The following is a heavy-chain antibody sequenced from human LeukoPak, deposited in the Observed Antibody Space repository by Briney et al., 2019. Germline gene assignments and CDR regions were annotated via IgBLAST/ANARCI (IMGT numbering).Heavy chain of an antibody. CDR3: ANPGEGYCSNGVCDTTDS. V-gene: IGHV3-30*18. D-gene: IGHD2-8*01. Sequence: GGSLRLSCAASGFTFSSYGMHWVRQAPGKGLEWVAVISYDGSNKYYADSVKGRFTISRDNSKNTLYLQMNSMRAEDTAVYYCANPGEGYCSNGVCDTTDSWGQGTLVPVSA. J-gene: IGHJ4*02. CDR1: GFTFSSYG. CDR2: ISYDGSNK.